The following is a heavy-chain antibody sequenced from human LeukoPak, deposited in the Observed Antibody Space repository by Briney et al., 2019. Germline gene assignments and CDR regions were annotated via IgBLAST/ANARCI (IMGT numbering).Heavy chain of an antibody. CDR3: AKDRHGKTYYYDSSGYGPDY. V-gene: IGHV3-23*01. J-gene: IGHJ4*02. Sequence: GGSLRLSCAASGFTFSSFGMSWVRQAPGKGLDWVSAISGSGGSTYYADSVKGRFTISRDNSKNTLYLQMNSLRAEDTAVYYCAKDRHGKTYYYDSSGYGPDYWGQGTLVTVSS. CDR1: GFTFSSFG. CDR2: ISGSGGST. D-gene: IGHD3-22*01.